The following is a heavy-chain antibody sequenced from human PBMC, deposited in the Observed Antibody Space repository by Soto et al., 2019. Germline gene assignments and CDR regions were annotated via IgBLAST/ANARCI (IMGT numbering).Heavy chain of an antibody. CDR2: WYRSGVT. Sequence: PSETLSLTSAVSGYSISSGYYCGWIRQPPGKGLEWIGSWYRSGVTYYNPSLKGRVSMSVDTSNNQFSLKLSSVTAADTAVYYCARVAYFDSSGYYYCFDYWGQGTLVTVSS. J-gene: IGHJ4*02. CDR3: ARVAYFDSSGYYYCFDY. D-gene: IGHD3-22*01. V-gene: IGHV4-38-2*01. CDR1: GYSISSGYY.